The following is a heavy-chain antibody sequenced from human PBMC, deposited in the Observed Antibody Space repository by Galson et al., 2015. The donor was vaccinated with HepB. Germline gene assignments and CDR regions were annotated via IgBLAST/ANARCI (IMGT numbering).Heavy chain of an antibody. J-gene: IGHJ4*02. V-gene: IGHV1-24*01. CDR3: ATRGYCSGGSCYPFDY. CDR1: GYTLTELS. Sequence: SVKVSCKVSGYTLTELSMHWVRQAPGKGLEWMGGFDPEDGETIYAQKFQGRVTMTEDTSTDTAYMELSSLRSEDTAVYYCATRGYCSGGSCYPFDYWGQGTLVTVSS. D-gene: IGHD2-15*01. CDR2: FDPEDGET.